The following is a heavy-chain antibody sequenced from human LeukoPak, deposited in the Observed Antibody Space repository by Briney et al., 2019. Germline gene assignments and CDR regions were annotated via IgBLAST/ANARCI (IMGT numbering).Heavy chain of an antibody. D-gene: IGHD2-2*01. CDR2: IYDSGST. CDR3: ARDSRLNHFDY. Sequence: SETLSLTCTVSRGSLCSYYGRWSRQPPGAGLEWIGYIYDSGSTNYTPSLKSRVTISVVTSKNQFSLKLSPVTAADTAVYFCARDSRLNHFDYWGQGTLVTVSS. CDR1: RGSLCSYY. J-gene: IGHJ4*02. V-gene: IGHV4-59*01.